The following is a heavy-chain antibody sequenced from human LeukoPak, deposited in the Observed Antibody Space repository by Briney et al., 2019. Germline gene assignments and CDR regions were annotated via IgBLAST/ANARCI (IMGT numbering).Heavy chain of an antibody. V-gene: IGHV3-33*01. CDR3: ARDTYDILTGYSISPFDY. CDR1: GFTFSSYG. Sequence: GRSLRLSCAASGFTFSSYGMHWVRQAPGKGLEWVAVIWYDGSNKYYVDSVEGRLTISRDNSKNTLYLQMNSLRAEDTAVYYCARDTYDILTGYSISPFDYWGQGTLVTVSS. J-gene: IGHJ4*02. CDR2: IWYDGSNK. D-gene: IGHD3-9*01.